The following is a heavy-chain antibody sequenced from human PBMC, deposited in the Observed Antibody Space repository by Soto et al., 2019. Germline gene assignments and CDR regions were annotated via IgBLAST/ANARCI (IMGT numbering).Heavy chain of an antibody. Sequence: GGSLRLSCAASGFTFSSYAMHWVRQAPGKGLEYVSAISSNGGSTYYANSVKGRFTISRDNSKNTLYLQMGSLRAEDMAVYYCARVGRGEQLAPRDYYYYYYMDVWGKGTTVTVSS. V-gene: IGHV3-64*01. J-gene: IGHJ6*03. CDR3: ARVGRGEQLAPRDYYYYYYMDV. CDR1: GFTFSSYA. CDR2: ISSNGGST. D-gene: IGHD6-6*01.